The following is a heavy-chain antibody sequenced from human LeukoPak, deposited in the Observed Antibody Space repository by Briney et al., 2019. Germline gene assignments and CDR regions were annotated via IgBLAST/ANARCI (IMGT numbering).Heavy chain of an antibody. Sequence: PGGSLRLSCAASGFIFSSYGMHWVRQAPGKGLEWVAVIWYDGSNKYYADSVKGRFTISRDNSKNTLYLQMNSLRAEDTAVYYCARVGIVSYFDYWGQGTLVTVSS. CDR1: GFIFSSYG. J-gene: IGHJ4*02. CDR2: IWYDGSNK. V-gene: IGHV3-33*01. D-gene: IGHD2-21*01. CDR3: ARVGIVSYFDY.